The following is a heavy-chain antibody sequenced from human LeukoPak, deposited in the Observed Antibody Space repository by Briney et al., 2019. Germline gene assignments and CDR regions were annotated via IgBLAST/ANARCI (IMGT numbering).Heavy chain of an antibody. CDR2: ISYNGSNK. J-gene: IGHJ4*02. D-gene: IGHD3-16*01. V-gene: IGHV3-30*18. CDR1: GFTFSSYG. Sequence: AGGSLRLSCAASGFTFSSYGMHWVRQAPGKGLEWVAVISYNGSNKYYADSVKGRFTISRDSSKNTLYLQMNSLRAEDTAVYYCAKGFREGGALDYWGQGTLVTVSS. CDR3: AKGFREGGALDY.